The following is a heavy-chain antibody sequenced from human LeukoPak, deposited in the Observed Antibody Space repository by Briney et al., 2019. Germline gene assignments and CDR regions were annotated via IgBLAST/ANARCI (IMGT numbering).Heavy chain of an antibody. Sequence: ASVKVSCKASGYTFTSYAMLWVRQAPGQRLEWMGWINAGNGNTKYSQKFQGRVTITRDTSASTAYMELSSLRSEDTAVYYCARDQKRWLQPFAFDYWGQGTLVTVSS. CDR3: ARDQKRWLQPFAFDY. CDR1: GYTFTSYA. V-gene: IGHV1-3*01. CDR2: INAGNGNT. D-gene: IGHD5-24*01. J-gene: IGHJ4*02.